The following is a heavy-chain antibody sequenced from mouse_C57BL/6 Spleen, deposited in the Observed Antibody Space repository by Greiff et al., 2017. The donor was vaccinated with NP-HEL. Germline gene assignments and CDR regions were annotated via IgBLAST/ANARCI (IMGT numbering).Heavy chain of an antibody. V-gene: IGHV5-9*01. CDR2: ISGGGGNT. CDR3: ARRGYPYAMDY. CDR1: GFTFSSYT. Sequence: EVKVVESGGGLVKPGGSLKLSCAASGFTFSSYTMSWVRQTPEKRLEWVATISGGGGNTYYPDSVKGRFTISRDNAKNTLYLQMSSLRSEDTALYYCARRGYPYAMDYWGQGTSVTVSS. J-gene: IGHJ4*01.